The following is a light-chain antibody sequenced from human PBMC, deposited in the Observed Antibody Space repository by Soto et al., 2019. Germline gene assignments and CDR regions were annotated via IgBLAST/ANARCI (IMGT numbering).Light chain of an antibody. CDR1: QSITSN. Sequence: IVMTQSPATLSVSPGERATLSCRASQSITSNLAWYQQKPGQGPRLLIYDASTRATGIPARFSGSGSGTEFTLTIGSLQSEDFAVYYCQQYNSWSITFGQGTRLEIK. CDR3: QQYNSWSIT. J-gene: IGKJ5*01. V-gene: IGKV3-15*01. CDR2: DAS.